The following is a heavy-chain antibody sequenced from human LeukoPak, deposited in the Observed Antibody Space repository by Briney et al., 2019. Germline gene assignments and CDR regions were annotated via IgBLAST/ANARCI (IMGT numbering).Heavy chain of an antibody. J-gene: IGHJ4*02. CDR1: GGSISSSSYY. CDR2: IYYSGST. Sequence: SETLSLTCTVSGGSISSSSYYWGWIRQPPGKGLEWIGSIYYSGSTYYNPSLKSRVTISVDTSKNQFSLKLGSVTAADTAVYYCASGLPWRFDYWGQGTLVTVSS. CDR3: ASGLPWRFDY. V-gene: IGHV4-39*01.